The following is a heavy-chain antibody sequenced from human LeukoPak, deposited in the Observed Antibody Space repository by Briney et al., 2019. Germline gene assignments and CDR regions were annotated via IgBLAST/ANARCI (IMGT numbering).Heavy chain of an antibody. J-gene: IGHJ4*02. Sequence: ASVKVSCKASGYTFTGYYMHWVRQAPGQGLEWMGWINPNSGGTNYAQKFQGRVTMTRDTSISTAYMELRSLRSDDTAVYYCARQDCSGGSCHLDYWGQGTLVTVSS. CDR1: GYTFTGYY. CDR3: ARQDCSGGSCHLDY. D-gene: IGHD2-15*01. CDR2: INPNSGGT. V-gene: IGHV1-2*02.